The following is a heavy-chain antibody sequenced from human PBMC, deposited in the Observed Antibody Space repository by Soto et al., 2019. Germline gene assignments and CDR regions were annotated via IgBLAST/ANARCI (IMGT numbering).Heavy chain of an antibody. Sequence: GASVKVSCAASGFTFTIFAMSWVRQSPGKGLEWVSTISGSGGSTYYADAVKGRFTISRDNSMGTLYLQMKSLRVEDTAIYYCAKEVSLGSTVDLGYWGQGTLVTVSS. V-gene: IGHV3-23*01. CDR3: AKEVSLGSTVDLGY. D-gene: IGHD7-27*01. CDR2: ISGSGGST. CDR1: GFTFTIFA. J-gene: IGHJ4*02.